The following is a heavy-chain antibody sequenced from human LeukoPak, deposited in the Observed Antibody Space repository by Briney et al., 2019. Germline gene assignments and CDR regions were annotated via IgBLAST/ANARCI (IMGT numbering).Heavy chain of an antibody. Sequence: ASVKVSCKTSGYTFTGYYMHWLRQAPGQGLEWMGRINPNSGGTYYAQKFQGRVPMTRDTSISTSYMELTSLISDDTAVYSCAGGVLQGGGNGFDPWGQGTLVTVSS. CDR3: AGGVLQGGGNGFDP. CDR2: INPNSGGT. CDR1: GYTFTGYY. V-gene: IGHV1-2*06. D-gene: IGHD3-16*01. J-gene: IGHJ5*02.